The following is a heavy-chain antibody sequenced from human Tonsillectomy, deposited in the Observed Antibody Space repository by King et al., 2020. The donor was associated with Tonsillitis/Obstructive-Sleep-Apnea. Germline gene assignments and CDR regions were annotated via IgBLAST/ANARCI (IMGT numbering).Heavy chain of an antibody. Sequence: VQLVESGGGVVPPGRSLRLSCAASGFTFSSYAMHWVRQAPGKGLEWVALISYDGSNKYYADSVKGRFTISRDNYKHTLYLQMNSLRAEDTAVFYCAREIAARVFDYWGQGTLVYVSS. CDR3: AREIAARVFDY. V-gene: IGHV3-30*04. J-gene: IGHJ4*02. CDR1: GFTFSSYA. CDR2: ISYDGSNK. D-gene: IGHD6-6*01.